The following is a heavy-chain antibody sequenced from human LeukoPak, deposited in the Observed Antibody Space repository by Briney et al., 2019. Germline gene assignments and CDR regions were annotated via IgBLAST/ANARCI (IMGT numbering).Heavy chain of an antibody. CDR2: IYHSGST. V-gene: IGHV4-38-2*02. CDR1: GYSITSGYY. D-gene: IGHD6-13*01. CDR3: ARHGDATGSSSGRIPYVY. J-gene: IGHJ4*02. Sequence: SETLSLTCTDSGYSITSGYYWGWIRQPPGKGLEWIGSIYHSGSTYYNPSLKSRVTISVDTSKNQFSLKMSSVTAEDTALYNSARHGDATGSSSGRIPYVYWGEGTLVSVSS.